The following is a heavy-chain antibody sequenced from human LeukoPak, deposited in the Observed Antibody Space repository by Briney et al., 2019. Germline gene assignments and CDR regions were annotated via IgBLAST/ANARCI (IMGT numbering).Heavy chain of an antibody. Sequence: PAAGRGGEWFCRIKSKTDRATTHYAAPVKGRFTISRHDSKNTLYLQMNSLKTEHTAVYYCRATLTSWWFDYGGQGTLGTXS. V-gene: IGHV3-15*01. J-gene: IGHJ4*02. D-gene: IGHD4-17*01. CDR3: RATLTSWWFDY. CDR2: IKSKTDRATT.